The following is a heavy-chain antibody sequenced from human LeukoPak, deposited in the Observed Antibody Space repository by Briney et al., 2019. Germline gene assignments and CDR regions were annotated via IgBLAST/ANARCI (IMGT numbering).Heavy chain of an antibody. Sequence: PGGALRLSCAASGFTFSSYGMHWVRQAPGKGLEWVAVIWYDGSNKYYADSVKGRFTISRDNSKNTLYLQMNSLRAEDTAVYYCAKDLDCSSTSCYGAFDIWGQGTMVTVSS. V-gene: IGHV3-33*06. D-gene: IGHD2-2*01. CDR3: AKDLDCSSTSCYGAFDI. J-gene: IGHJ3*02. CDR1: GFTFSSYG. CDR2: IWYDGSNK.